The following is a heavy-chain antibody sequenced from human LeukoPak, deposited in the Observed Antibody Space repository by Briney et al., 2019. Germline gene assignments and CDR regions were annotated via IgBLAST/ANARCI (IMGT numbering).Heavy chain of an antibody. J-gene: IGHJ5*02. CDR2: INHSGST. Sequence: SESLSLTCALYGRSFSGYYWSWIRQPPGKGMEWIGEINHSGSTNYNPSHKSRVTISVDTSKNQFSLKLSSVTAADTAVYYCARAGGEGYSSGWNWFDPWGQGTLVTVSS. CDR1: GRSFSGYY. CDR3: ARAGGEGYSSGWNWFDP. V-gene: IGHV4-34*01. D-gene: IGHD6-19*01.